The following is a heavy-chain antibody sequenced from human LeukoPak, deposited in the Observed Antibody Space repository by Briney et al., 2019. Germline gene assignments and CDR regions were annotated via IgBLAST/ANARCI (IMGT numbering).Heavy chain of an antibody. D-gene: IGHD5-12*01. V-gene: IGHV4-39*07. CDR2: IYYSGST. CDR1: GGSISSSSYY. Sequence: SETLSLTCTVSGGSISSSSYYWGWIRQPPGKGLEWIGSIYYSGSTYYNPSLKSRVTISVDTSKNQFSLKLSSVTAADTAVYYCARVDGYDFRQPFDYWGQGTLVTVSS. J-gene: IGHJ4*02. CDR3: ARVDGYDFRQPFDY.